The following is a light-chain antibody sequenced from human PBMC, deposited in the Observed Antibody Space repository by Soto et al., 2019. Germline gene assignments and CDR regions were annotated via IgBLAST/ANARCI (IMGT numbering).Light chain of an antibody. CDR1: QSISTW. V-gene: IGKV1-5*03. J-gene: IGKJ1*01. Sequence: DIQMTQSPSTLSASVGDRVTITCRASQSISTWLAWYRQKPGKAPKLLIYQASSLEVGVPLRFSGSGSGTEFTLTINSLQPDDFATYYCQEYNSYSWTFGQGTKVDIK. CDR3: QEYNSYSWT. CDR2: QAS.